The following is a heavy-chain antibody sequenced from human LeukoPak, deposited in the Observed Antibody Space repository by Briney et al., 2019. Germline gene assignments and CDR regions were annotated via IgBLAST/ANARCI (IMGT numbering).Heavy chain of an antibody. J-gene: IGHJ5*02. CDR3: AREGLRSLFHQNWFDP. D-gene: IGHD5-12*01. CDR2: INPNSGGT. V-gene: IGHV1-2*02. CDR1: GYTFTGYY. Sequence: PEGPVKVSCKASGYTFTGYYMHWVRQAPGQGLEWMGWINPNSGGTNYTQKFQGRVTMTRDTSISTAYMELSRLRSDDTAVYYCAREGLRSLFHQNWFDPWGQGTLVTVSS.